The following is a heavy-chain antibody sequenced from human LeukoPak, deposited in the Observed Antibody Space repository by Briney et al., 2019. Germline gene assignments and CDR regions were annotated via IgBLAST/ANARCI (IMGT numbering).Heavy chain of an antibody. J-gene: IGHJ4*02. D-gene: IGHD2-2*01. CDR3: ARVPAAIPGWFDY. Sequence: SETLSLTCTVSGYSISSGHYWGWIRQPPGKGLEWIGSIYHSGSTYYNSSLKSRVTISVDTSKNQFSLKLSSVTAADTAVYYCARVPAAIPGWFDYWGQGTLVTVSS. CDR2: IYHSGST. CDR1: GYSISSGHY. V-gene: IGHV4-38-2*02.